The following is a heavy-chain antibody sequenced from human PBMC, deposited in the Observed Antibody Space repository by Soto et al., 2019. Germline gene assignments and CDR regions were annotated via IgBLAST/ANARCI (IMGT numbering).Heavy chain of an antibody. CDR2: IYHSGST. J-gene: IGHJ6*02. Sequence: PSETLSLTCAVSGGSISSSNWWSWVRQPPGKGLEWIGEIYHSGSTNYNPSLKSRVTISVDKSKNQFSLKLSSVTAADTAVYYCARVGNSWYYYYGMDVWGQGTTVTVSS. CDR1: GGSISSSNW. V-gene: IGHV4-4*02. CDR3: ARVGNSWYYYYGMDV. D-gene: IGHD6-13*01.